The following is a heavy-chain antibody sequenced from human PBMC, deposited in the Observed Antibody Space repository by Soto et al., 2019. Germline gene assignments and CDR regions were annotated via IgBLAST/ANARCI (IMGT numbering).Heavy chain of an antibody. V-gene: IGHV4-61*01. D-gene: IGHD6-6*01. CDR2: IYYTGST. CDR3: AREFSNSPEAFDS. Sequence: SETLSLTCTVSGGSVNSDNFYWSWIRQPPGRALEWIGYIYYTGSTNYNPSLKSRVTISIDTSRNQFSLKLSSVTAADTAVYYCAREFSNSPEAFDSWGQGSLVTVSS. J-gene: IGHJ4*02. CDR1: GGSVNSDNFY.